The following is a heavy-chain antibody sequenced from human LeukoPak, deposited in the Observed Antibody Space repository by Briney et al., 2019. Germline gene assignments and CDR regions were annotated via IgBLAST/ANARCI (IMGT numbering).Heavy chain of an antibody. J-gene: IGHJ4*02. CDR1: GFTFSTYG. CDR3: AKRGSFLTKEFDY. D-gene: IGHD4-11*01. CDR2: ICGSGGCT. V-gene: IGHV3-23*01. Sequence: GGSLRLSCAASGFTFSTYGMSWVRQAPGKGLEWVSGICGSGGCTYYADSVKGRFSISRDNSKNTLYLQMNSLRAEDAAVYYYAKRGSFLTKEFDYWGQGTLVTVSS.